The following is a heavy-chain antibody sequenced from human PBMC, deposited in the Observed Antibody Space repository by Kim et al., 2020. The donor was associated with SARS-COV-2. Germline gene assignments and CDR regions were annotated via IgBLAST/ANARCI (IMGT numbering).Heavy chain of an antibody. Sequence: ASVKVSCKASGYTFTSYAMNWVRQAPGQGLEWMGWINTNTGNPTYAQGFTGRFVFSLDTSVSTAYLQISSLKAEDTAVYYCARDGADSGYDFHYYYYYGMDVWGQGTTVTVSS. CDR1: GYTFTSYA. J-gene: IGHJ6*02. V-gene: IGHV7-4-1*02. D-gene: IGHD5-12*01. CDR2: INTNTGNP. CDR3: ARDGADSGYDFHYYYYYGMDV.